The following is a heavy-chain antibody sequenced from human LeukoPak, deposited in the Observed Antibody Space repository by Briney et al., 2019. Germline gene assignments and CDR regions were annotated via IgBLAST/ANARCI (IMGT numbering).Heavy chain of an antibody. CDR3: ARDGSGTYYPAGVGWFDP. J-gene: IGHJ5*02. Sequence: ASVKVSCKASGYTFSSYGITWVRQAPGQGPEWMGWISGYNGNTNYAQKLQGRVTMTTDTSTSTASMELRSLRSDDTAVYYCARDGSGTYYPAGVGWFDPWGQGTLVTVSS. CDR2: ISGYNGNT. CDR1: GYTFSSYG. V-gene: IGHV1-18*01. D-gene: IGHD3-10*01.